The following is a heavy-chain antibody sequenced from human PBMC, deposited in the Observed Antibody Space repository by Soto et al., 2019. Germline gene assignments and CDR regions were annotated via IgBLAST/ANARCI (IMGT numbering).Heavy chain of an antibody. J-gene: IGHJ4*02. V-gene: IGHV1-2*02. Sequence: ASEKVSCKASGYTFTGYYMHWVRQAPGQGLEWMGWINPNSGGTNYAQKFQGRVTMTRDTSISTAYMELSRLRSDDTAVYYCASGVLMVYARKYFDYWGQGTLVTVSS. CDR1: GYTFTGYY. D-gene: IGHD2-8*01. CDR2: INPNSGGT. CDR3: ASGVLMVYARKYFDY.